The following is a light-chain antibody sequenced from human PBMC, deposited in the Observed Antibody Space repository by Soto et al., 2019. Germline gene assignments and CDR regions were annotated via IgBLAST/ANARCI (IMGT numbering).Light chain of an antibody. Sequence: DVVMTQSPLSLPVTLGQPASISCRSSQSLVSSDGSTYLNWFQQRPGQSPRRLIYTVSNRDSGVPDRFSGSGSGTEFTLKISRVEAEDVGVYYCMQRTHWPRTFGQGTRLEIK. CDR2: TVS. J-gene: IGKJ5*01. CDR1: QSLVSSDGSTY. V-gene: IGKV2-30*01. CDR3: MQRTHWPRT.